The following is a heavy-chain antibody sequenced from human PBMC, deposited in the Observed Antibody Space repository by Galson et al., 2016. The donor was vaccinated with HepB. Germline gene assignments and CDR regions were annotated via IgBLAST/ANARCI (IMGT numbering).Heavy chain of an antibody. CDR1: GFTFSRYG. V-gene: IGHV3-30*18. Sequence: SLRLSCAASGFTFSRYGMHWVRQAPGKGLEWVTFISYDGSNKYYADSVKGRFTISRDNSKNTLYLQMNSLRAEDTAVHYCAKDPYYYGSGSYLYFHYWGQGTLVTVSS. J-gene: IGHJ4*02. CDR2: ISYDGSNK. D-gene: IGHD3-10*01. CDR3: AKDPYYYGSGSYLYFHY.